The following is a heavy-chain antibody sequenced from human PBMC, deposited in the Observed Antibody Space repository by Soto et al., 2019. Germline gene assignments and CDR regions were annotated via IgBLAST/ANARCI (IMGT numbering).Heavy chain of an antibody. D-gene: IGHD3-10*01. CDR2: ISYDGSNK. J-gene: IGHJ6*02. CDR3: AKDVGSGSYGPYYYYGMDV. CDR1: GFTFSSYG. Sequence: GGSLRLSCAASGFTFSSYGMHWVRQAPGKGLEWVAVISYDGSNKYYADSVKGRFTISRDNSKNTLYLQMNSLRAEDTAVYYSAKDVGSGSYGPYYYYGMDVWGQGTTVTVSS. V-gene: IGHV3-30*18.